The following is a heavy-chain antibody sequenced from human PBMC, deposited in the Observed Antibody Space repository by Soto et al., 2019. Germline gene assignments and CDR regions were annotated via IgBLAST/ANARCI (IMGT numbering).Heavy chain of an antibody. CDR2: ISSSSSYI. V-gene: IGHV3-21*01. CDR3: ARDADKDAYYYGMDV. Sequence: LRLSCAASGFTFSSHSMNWVRQAPGKGLEWVSSISSSSSYIHYADSVKGRFTISRDNAKNSLYLQMNSLRAEDTAVYYCARDADKDAYYYGMDVWGQGTTVTVSS. CDR1: GFTFSSHS. D-gene: IGHD3-9*01. J-gene: IGHJ6*02.